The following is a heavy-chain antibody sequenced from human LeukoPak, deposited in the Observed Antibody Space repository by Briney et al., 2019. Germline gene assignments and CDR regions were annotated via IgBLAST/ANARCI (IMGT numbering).Heavy chain of an antibody. Sequence: GGSLRLSCAASGFTFSSYEMNWVRQAPGKGLEWVSYISSSGSTIYYADSVKGRFTISRDNAKNSLYLQMNSLRAEDTAVYYCARDPGYSHGLSFDYWGQGTLVTVSS. CDR3: ARDPGYSHGLSFDY. CDR1: GFTFSSYE. CDR2: ISSSGSTI. D-gene: IGHD5-18*01. J-gene: IGHJ4*02. V-gene: IGHV3-48*03.